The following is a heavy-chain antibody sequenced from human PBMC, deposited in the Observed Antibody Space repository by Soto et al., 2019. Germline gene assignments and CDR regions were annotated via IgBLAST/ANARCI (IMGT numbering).Heavy chain of an antibody. J-gene: IGHJ3*02. CDR2: INPSSGGT. CDR1: GYTFTGYY. Sequence: SVKVSYNASGYTFTGYYMHLVRQPPGQGLEWMGWINPSSGGTNYAQKFQGWVTMTRDTSISTAYMELSRLRSYDSAVYYCARGGTVVTDAFDIWGQGTMVTVSS. D-gene: IGHD2-15*01. CDR3: ARGGTVVTDAFDI. V-gene: IGHV1-2*04.